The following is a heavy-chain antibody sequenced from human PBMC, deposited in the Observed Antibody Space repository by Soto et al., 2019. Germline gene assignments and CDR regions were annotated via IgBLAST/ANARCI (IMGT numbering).Heavy chain of an antibody. Sequence: SETLSLTCTVSGGSISSSSCYWGWIRQPPGKGLEWIGSNYYSGSTYYNPSLKSRVTVSVDTSKNQFSLKLSSVTAADTAFYYCARLNCDSGIDYWGQGTLVTVSS. V-gene: IGHV4-39*01. CDR2: NYYSGST. J-gene: IGHJ4*02. CDR1: GGSISSSSCY. D-gene: IGHD4-17*01. CDR3: ARLNCDSGIDY.